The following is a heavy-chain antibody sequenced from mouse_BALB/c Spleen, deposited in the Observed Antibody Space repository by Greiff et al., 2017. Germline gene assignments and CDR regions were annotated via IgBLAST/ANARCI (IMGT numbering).Heavy chain of an antibody. V-gene: IGHV1-54*01. J-gene: IGHJ3*01. Sequence: QVMLVESGAELVRPGTSVKVSCKASGYAFTNYLIEWVKQRPGQGLEWIGVINPGSGGTNYNEKFKGKATLTADKSSSTAYMQLSSLTSDDSAVYFCARYGYDEAWFAYWGQGTLVTVSA. D-gene: IGHD2-2*01. CDR1: GYAFTNYL. CDR3: ARYGYDEAWFAY. CDR2: INPGSGGT.